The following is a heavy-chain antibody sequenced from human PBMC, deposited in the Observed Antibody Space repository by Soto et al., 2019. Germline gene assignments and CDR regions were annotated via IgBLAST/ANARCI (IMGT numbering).Heavy chain of an antibody. CDR1: GFTFISYG. Sequence: PGGSLRLSCAASGFTFISYGMHWVRQAPGKGLEWVSAISYGGGTTYYADSVKGRFTISRDNSKNTLYLQMNSLRAEDTAVYYCAKNPGYYYDSTVYHFDYWGQGTLVTVSS. V-gene: IGHV3-23*01. J-gene: IGHJ4*02. CDR3: AKNPGYYYDSTVYHFDY. D-gene: IGHD3-22*01. CDR2: ISYGGGTT.